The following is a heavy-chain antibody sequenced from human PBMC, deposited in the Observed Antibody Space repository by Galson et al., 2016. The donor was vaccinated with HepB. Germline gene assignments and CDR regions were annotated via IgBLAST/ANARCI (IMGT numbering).Heavy chain of an antibody. J-gene: IGHJ2*01. CDR1: GFSLSTSGVG. Sequence: PALVKPTQTLTLTCTFSGFSLSTSGVGVGWIRQPPGKALEWLALIYWDDDKRYSPSLKSRLTITKDTSKNQVVLTMTNMDPVDTATYYCAHYYYDSSGYYPLDFLLWGRGTLVTVSS. CDR3: AHYYYDSSGYYPLDFLL. D-gene: IGHD3-22*01. CDR2: IYWDDDK. V-gene: IGHV2-5*02.